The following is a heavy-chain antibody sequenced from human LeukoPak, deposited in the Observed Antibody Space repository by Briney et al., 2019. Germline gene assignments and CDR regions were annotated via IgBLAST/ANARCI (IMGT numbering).Heavy chain of an antibody. CDR1: XGSIXSXSYY. J-gene: IGHJ3*02. Sequence: TVXXGSIXSXSYYXGWXRQPPXXXXEXIGRIYTSGSTNYNPSLKSRVTISVDTSKNQFSLKLSSVTAADTAVYYCARDGHRGSTDAFDIWGQGTMVTVSS. CDR2: IYTSGST. V-gene: IGHV4-61*02. CDR3: ARDGHRGSTDAFDI.